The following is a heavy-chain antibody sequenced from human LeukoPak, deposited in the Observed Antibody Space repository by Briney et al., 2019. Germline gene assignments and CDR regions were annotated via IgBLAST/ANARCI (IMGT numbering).Heavy chain of an antibody. CDR2: IKQDGSEK. J-gene: IGHJ4*02. V-gene: IGHV3-7*01. D-gene: IGHD3-9*01. Sequence: GGSLRFSCAASGFTFSSYWMSWVRQAPRKGLEWVANIKQDGSEKYYVDSVKGRFTISRDNAKNSLYLRMNSLRAEDTAVYYCARGPYDILTGYEPAQYDYWGQGTLVTVSS. CDR3: ARGPYDILTGYEPAQYDY. CDR1: GFTFSSYW.